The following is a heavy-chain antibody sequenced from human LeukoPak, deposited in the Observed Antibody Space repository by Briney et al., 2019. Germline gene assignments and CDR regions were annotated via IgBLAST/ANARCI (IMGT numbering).Heavy chain of an antibody. CDR2: SDPSDSYT. CDR3: GIVVVVAATLHIDY. V-gene: IGHV5-10-1*01. J-gene: IGHJ4*02. D-gene: IGHD2-15*01. CDR1: GYSFTSYW. Sequence: GESLRISCKGSGYSFTSYWISWVRQMPGKGLEWGGRSDPSDSYTNLSPSFQGHVTISADKSISTAYLQWSRLKASDTAMYYCGIVVVVAATLHIDYWGQGTLVTISS.